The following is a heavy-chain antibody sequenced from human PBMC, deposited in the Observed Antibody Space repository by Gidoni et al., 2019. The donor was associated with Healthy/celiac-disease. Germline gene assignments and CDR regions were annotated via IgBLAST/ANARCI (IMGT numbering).Heavy chain of an antibody. D-gene: IGHD3-9*01. CDR1: GGSVSSGSYY. Sequence: QVQLQESGPGLVKPSETLSLTCSVSGGSVSSGSYYWSWIRQPPGKGLEWIGYIYYSGSTNYNPSRKSRVTISVDTSKNQFSLKLSSVTAADTAVYYCARESRIFHYYFDYWGQGTLVTVSS. CDR2: IYYSGST. CDR3: ARESRIFHYYFDY. V-gene: IGHV4-61*01. J-gene: IGHJ4*02.